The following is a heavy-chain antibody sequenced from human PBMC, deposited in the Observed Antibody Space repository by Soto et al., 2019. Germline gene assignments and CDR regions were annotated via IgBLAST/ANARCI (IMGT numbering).Heavy chain of an antibody. CDR1: GGTFSSYA. CDR2: IIPIFGTA. Sequence: ASVKVSSKASGGTFSSYAISWVRQAPGQGLEWMGGIIPIFGTANYAQKFQGRVTITADESTSTAYMEMSSLRPEDTAVYYCARGLLFSWRWPDAFDIWGQGTMVTVSS. J-gene: IGHJ3*02. V-gene: IGHV1-69*13. CDR3: ARGLLFSWRWPDAFDI. D-gene: IGHD2-15*01.